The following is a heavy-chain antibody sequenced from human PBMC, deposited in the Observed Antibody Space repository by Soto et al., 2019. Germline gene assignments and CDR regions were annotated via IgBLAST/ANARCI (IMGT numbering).Heavy chain of an antibody. V-gene: IGHV4-59*01. J-gene: IGHJ4*02. CDR1: GGSINSDY. CDR2: IFYSGYT. Sequence: SETLSLTCTVSGGSINSDYWSWIRQPPGKGLEWIGYIFYSGYTKHDPSIKSRVTISVDTSKNQFSLTLSSVTAADTAVYYCARGVATNEFDSWGQGTLVTVSS. D-gene: IGHD5-12*01. CDR3: ARGVATNEFDS.